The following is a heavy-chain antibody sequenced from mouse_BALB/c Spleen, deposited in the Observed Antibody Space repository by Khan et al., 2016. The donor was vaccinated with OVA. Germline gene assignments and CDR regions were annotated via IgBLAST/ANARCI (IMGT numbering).Heavy chain of an antibody. Sequence: DLVKPGASVKLSCKASGYTFTSYWINWINQGPGKGLEWMGRIAPGSGRPYDNEMFKGKATLTVDSSSSTAYIKHSSLSYEDSAVYFCARRNYYGRNCYAMDYWGQGTSVTVSS. V-gene: IGHV1S41*01. CDR2: IAPGSGRP. D-gene: IGHD1-1*01. CDR1: GYTFTSYW. J-gene: IGHJ4*01. CDR3: ARRNYYGRNCYAMDY.